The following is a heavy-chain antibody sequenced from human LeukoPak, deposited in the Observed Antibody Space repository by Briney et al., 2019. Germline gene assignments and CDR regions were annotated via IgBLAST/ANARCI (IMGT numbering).Heavy chain of an antibody. CDR2: VNPSSGGP. CDR3: ARDSEYQLLQNYFDA. V-gene: IGHV1-2*02. Sequence: GASVKVSWKASGYSFTGHYIHWVRQAPEQGLEWIGWVNPSSGGPDYAQKFKGRVTVTRDTSISTAYMELSRLTADDTAVYYCARDSEYQLLQNYFDAWGQGTLVIVSS. CDR1: GYSFTGHY. J-gene: IGHJ5*02. D-gene: IGHD2-2*01.